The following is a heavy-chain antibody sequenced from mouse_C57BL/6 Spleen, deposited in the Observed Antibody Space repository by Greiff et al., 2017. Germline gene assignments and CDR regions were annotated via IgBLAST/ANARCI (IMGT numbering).Heavy chain of an antibody. Sequence: VQLQQPGAELVKPGASVKLSCKASGYTFTSYWMHWVKQRPGQGLEWIGMIHPNSGSTNYNEKFKGKATLTVDKSSSTAYMQLSSLTSEDSAVYYSARYGTSFAYWGQGTLVTVSA. CDR3: ARYGTSFAY. V-gene: IGHV1-64*01. J-gene: IGHJ3*01. CDR1: GYTFTSYW. CDR2: IHPNSGST. D-gene: IGHD1-1*01.